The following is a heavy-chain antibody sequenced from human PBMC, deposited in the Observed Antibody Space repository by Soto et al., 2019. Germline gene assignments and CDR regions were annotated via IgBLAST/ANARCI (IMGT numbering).Heavy chain of an antibody. CDR2: VYPRDSDT. Sequence: PGESLKISCKASGYIFIDYWIGWVRQVPGKGLEWMEIVYPRDSDTRYSPSFQGQVTISADKSTGTAFLQWRSLKASDTALYYCARPPLPGYSIHFNSWGQGTLVTVSS. CDR1: GYIFIDYW. D-gene: IGHD2-15*01. CDR3: ARPPLPGYSIHFNS. J-gene: IGHJ4*02. V-gene: IGHV5-51*01.